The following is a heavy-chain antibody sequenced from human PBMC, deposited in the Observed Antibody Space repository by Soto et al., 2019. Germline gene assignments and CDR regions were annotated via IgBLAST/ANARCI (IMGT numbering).Heavy chain of an antibody. V-gene: IGHV3-15*07. J-gene: IGHJ6*02. CDR1: GFTFSNAW. D-gene: IGHD1-7*01. Sequence: EVQLVASGGGLVKPGGSLRLSCAASGFTFSNAWMNWVRQAPGKGLEWVGRIKSKTDGGTTDYAAPVKGRFTISRDDSKNTLYLQMNSLKTEDTAVYYCTTAANWNYDPLFYDYYCGMDVWGQGTTVTVAS. CDR3: TTAANWNYDPLFYDYYCGMDV. CDR2: IKSKTDGGTT.